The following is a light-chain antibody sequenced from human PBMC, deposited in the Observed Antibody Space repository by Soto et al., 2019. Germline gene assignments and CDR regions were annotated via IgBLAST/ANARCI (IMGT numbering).Light chain of an antibody. CDR3: QQYDNLPIT. CDR2: DAS. Sequence: DIQMTQSPASLSASVGDRGTSTCQASQDISNYLNWYQQKPGKAHKLLIYDASNLETGVPSRFSGSGSGTDFTFTISSLQPEDIATYYCQQYDNLPITFGQGTRLEIK. CDR1: QDISNY. V-gene: IGKV1-33*01. J-gene: IGKJ5*01.